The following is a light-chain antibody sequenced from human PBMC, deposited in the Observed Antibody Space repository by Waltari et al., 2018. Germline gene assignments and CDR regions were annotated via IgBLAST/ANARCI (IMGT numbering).Light chain of an antibody. CDR1: SSDVGGYNY. CDR3: CSFRSSSTWV. Sequence: QSALTQPASVSGSPGQSITISCTGTSSDVGGYNYVPWYQQHPGKAPNLMIYDVTNRPSGVSNRFSGSKSGNTASLTISGLQAEDEADYYCCSFRSSSTWVFGGGTKLTVL. V-gene: IGLV2-14*01. J-gene: IGLJ3*02. CDR2: DVT.